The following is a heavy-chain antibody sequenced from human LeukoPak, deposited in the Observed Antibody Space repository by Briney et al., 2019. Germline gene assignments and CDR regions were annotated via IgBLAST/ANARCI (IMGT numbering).Heavy chain of an antibody. J-gene: IGHJ6*02. Sequence: GGSLRLSCAASGFTVSSNCMSWVRQAPGKGLEWVSVIYSGGSTYYADSVKGRFTISRDNSKNTLYLQMNSLRAEDTAVYYCARDDYGGPGSLYGMDVWGQGTTVTVSS. CDR3: ARDDYGGPGSLYGMDV. V-gene: IGHV3-66*01. CDR2: IYSGGST. D-gene: IGHD4-23*01. CDR1: GFTVSSNC.